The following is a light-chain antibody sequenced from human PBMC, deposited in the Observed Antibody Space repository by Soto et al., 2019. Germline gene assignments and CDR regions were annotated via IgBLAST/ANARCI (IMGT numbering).Light chain of an antibody. J-gene: IGKJ5*01. CDR1: QSVGNNY. CDR2: DAS. V-gene: IGKV3-20*01. Sequence: EIVLTQSPGTLSLSQGDRVTLSCRASQSVGNNYLAWYQQKPGQPPRLLIHDASRRATGIPDRFSGSGSETDFTLTISRLEPEDFAVYSCQQYANSPITFGQGTRLEIK. CDR3: QQYANSPIT.